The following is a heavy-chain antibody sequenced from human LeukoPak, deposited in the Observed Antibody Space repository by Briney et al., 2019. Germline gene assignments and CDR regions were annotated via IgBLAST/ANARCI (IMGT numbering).Heavy chain of an antibody. J-gene: IGHJ4*02. V-gene: IGHV3-7*01. Sequence: GGSLRLSCVVSGFTLNNHWMSWVRQNTGKGLEWVANINQDESEKNYVDSVKGRFTISRDIAKNSVYLNMISLRGEDTAVYYCLRGGRWYAFWGQGTLVTVSS. CDR1: GFTLNNHW. CDR2: INQDESEK. D-gene: IGHD2-2*01. CDR3: LRGGRWYAF.